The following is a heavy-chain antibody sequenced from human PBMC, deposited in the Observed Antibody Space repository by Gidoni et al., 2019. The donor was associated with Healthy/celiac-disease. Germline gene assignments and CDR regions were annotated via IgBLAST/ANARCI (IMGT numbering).Heavy chain of an antibody. CDR2: IYYSGST. Sequence: QVQLQESGPGLVKPSQTLSLTCTVSGGSISSGCYYWSWIRQHPGKGLEWIGYIYYSGSTYYNPSLKSRVTISVDTSKNQFSLKLSSVTAADTAVYYCARSPIGDYGDYDYYGMDVWGQGTTVTVSS. J-gene: IGHJ6*02. D-gene: IGHD4-17*01. CDR3: ARSPIGDYGDYDYYGMDV. CDR1: GGSISSGCYY. V-gene: IGHV4-31*03.